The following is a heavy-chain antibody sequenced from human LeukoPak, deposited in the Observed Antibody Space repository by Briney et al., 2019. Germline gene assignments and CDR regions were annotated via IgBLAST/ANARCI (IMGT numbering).Heavy chain of an antibody. CDR2: LYYSGDT. V-gene: IGHV4-59*01. CDR1: GGSISGYY. Sequence: PSETLSLTCTVAGGSISGYYWMWIRQPPGKGLEWIGYLYYSGDTKYSPSLKSRVTISEDTSKNQAPLKLRSVTAADTAVYYCARGVAGSGSTPNYWGQGTLVTVSS. CDR3: ARGVAGSGSTPNY. D-gene: IGHD1-26*01. J-gene: IGHJ4*02.